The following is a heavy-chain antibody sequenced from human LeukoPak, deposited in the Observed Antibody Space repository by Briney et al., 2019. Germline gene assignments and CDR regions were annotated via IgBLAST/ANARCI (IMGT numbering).Heavy chain of an antibody. J-gene: IGHJ6*02. D-gene: IGHD6-19*01. CDR1: GFTFTKFE. Sequence: GGSLRLSCAASGFTFTKFEMNWVRQAPGKGLEWVSYISSSGSTIYYADSVKGRFTISRDNAKNSLYLQMNSLRAEDTAVYYCARQDIAVAGTDYYYGMDVWGQGTTVTVSS. CDR3: ARQDIAVAGTDYYYGMDV. V-gene: IGHV3-48*03. CDR2: ISSSGSTI.